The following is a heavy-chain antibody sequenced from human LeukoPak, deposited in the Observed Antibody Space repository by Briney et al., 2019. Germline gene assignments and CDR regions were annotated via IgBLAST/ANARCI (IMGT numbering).Heavy chain of an antibody. Sequence: ASVKVSCKVSGYTLTELSMHWVRQAPGKGLEWMGGFDPEDGETIYAQKFQGRVTMTEDTSTDTAYMELCSLRSEDTAVYYCATGGGMWNYYYGMDVWGKGTTVTVSS. CDR2: FDPEDGET. V-gene: IGHV1-24*01. CDR1: GYTLTELS. CDR3: ATGGGMWNYYYGMDV. D-gene: IGHD2-15*01. J-gene: IGHJ6*04.